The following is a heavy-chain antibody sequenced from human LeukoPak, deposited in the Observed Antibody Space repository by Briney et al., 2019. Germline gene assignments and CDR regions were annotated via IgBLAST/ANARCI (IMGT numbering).Heavy chain of an antibody. D-gene: IGHD2-15*01. CDR2: IYYTGST. CDR3: ARATGLLPFDF. CDR1: GGSINSGDYY. J-gene: IGHJ4*02. V-gene: IGHV4-30-4*01. Sequence: SETLSLTCTVSGGSINSGDYYWTWIRQPPGKGLEWIGYIYYTGSTYYNASLKSRITISADSAKNQFSLNLSSVTAADTAVYYCARATGLLPFDFWGQGTLVTVSS.